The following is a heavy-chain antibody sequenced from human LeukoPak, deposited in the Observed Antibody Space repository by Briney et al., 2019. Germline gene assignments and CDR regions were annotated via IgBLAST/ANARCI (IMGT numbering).Heavy chain of an antibody. Sequence: SETLSLTCTVSGGSISSYYWSWIRQHPGKGLEWIGNIYHSGTTYYNPSLKSRVTISVDRSKNQFSLKLSSVTAADTAVYYCARVSGYYDSSGFFDYWGQGTLVTVSS. CDR3: ARVSGYYDSSGFFDY. CDR2: IYHSGTT. V-gene: IGHV4-59*12. J-gene: IGHJ4*02. D-gene: IGHD3-22*01. CDR1: GGSISSYY.